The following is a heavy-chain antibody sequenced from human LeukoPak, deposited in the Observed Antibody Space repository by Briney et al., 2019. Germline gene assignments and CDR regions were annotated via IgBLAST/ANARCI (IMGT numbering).Heavy chain of an antibody. CDR3: ATDLGVTMVRGVITYTNY. J-gene: IGHJ4*02. Sequence: ASVKVSCKVSGYTLTELSMHWVRQAPGKGLEWMGGFDPEDGETIYAQKFQGRVTMTGDTSTDTAYMELSSLRSEDTAVYYCATDLGVTMVRGVITYTNYWGQGTLVTVSS. CDR2: FDPEDGET. V-gene: IGHV1-24*01. D-gene: IGHD3-10*01. CDR1: GYTLTELS.